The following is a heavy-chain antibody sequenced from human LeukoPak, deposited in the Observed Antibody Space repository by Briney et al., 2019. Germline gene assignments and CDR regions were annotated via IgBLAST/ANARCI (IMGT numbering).Heavy chain of an antibody. Sequence: PSETLSLTCTVSGGSISSSSYYWGWIRQPPGKGLEWIGEINHSGSTNYNPSLKSRVTISVDTSKNQFSLKLSSVTAADTAVYYCAGVQWELLKAVYYMDVWGKGTTVTISS. D-gene: IGHD1-26*01. V-gene: IGHV4-39*07. CDR2: INHSGST. CDR3: AGVQWELLKAVYYMDV. J-gene: IGHJ6*03. CDR1: GGSISSSSYY.